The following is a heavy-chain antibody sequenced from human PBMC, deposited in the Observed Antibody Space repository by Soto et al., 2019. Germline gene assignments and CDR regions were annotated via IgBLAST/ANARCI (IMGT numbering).Heavy chain of an antibody. Sequence: ASVEVSCKXSGYTFTSYGISWVRQAPGQGLEWMGWISAYNGNTNYAQKLQGRVTMTTDTSTSTAYMELRSLRSDDTAVYYCARGTRLKWWYPRAPGTITGYYYGMDVWGQGTLVTVSS. V-gene: IGHV1-18*04. CDR1: GYTFTSYG. D-gene: IGHD2-15*01. J-gene: IGHJ6*02. CDR2: ISAYNGNT. CDR3: ARGTRLKWWYPRAPGTITGYYYGMDV.